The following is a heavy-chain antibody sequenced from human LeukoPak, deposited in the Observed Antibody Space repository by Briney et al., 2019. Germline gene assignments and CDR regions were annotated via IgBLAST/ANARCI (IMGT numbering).Heavy chain of an antibody. V-gene: IGHV4-38-2*02. D-gene: IGHD6-13*01. J-gene: IGHJ5*02. CDR2: IYHSGST. Sequence: PSETLSLTCTVSGYSISSGYYWGWIRQPPGKGLEWIGNIYHSGSTYYNPSLKSRVTKSVDKSKNQFSLKLSSVTAADTAVYYCARAVYSSSSGAQFNWFDPWGQGTLVTVSS. CDR3: ARAVYSSSSGAQFNWFDP. CDR1: GYSISSGYY.